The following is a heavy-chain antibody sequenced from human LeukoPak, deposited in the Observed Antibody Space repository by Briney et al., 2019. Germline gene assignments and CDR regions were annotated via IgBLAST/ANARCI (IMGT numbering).Heavy chain of an antibody. CDR1: GYTFTDYY. CDR3: AREFTHSSAGRDFDY. V-gene: IGHV1-2*02. J-gene: IGHJ4*02. D-gene: IGHD6-13*01. CDR2: INPNSGGT. Sequence: ASVKVSCKASGYTFTDYYMHWVRQAPGQGLEWMGWINPNSGGTNYAQKFQGRVTMTRDTSISTAYMELSRLRSDDTAVYYCAREFTHSSAGRDFDYWGQGTLVTVSS.